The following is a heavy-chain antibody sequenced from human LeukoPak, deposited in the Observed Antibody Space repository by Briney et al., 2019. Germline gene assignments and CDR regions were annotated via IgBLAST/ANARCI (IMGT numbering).Heavy chain of an antibody. Sequence: SETLSLTCTVSGGSISSYYWSWIRQPAGKGLEWIGRIYTSGSTNYNPSLKSRVTMSVDTSKNQFSLKLSSVTAADTAVYYCARGTYYYGSGTIYYYYMDVWGQGTMVTVSS. J-gene: IGHJ6*03. V-gene: IGHV4-4*07. D-gene: IGHD3-10*01. CDR2: IYTSGST. CDR1: GGSISSYY. CDR3: ARGTYYYGSGTIYYYYMDV.